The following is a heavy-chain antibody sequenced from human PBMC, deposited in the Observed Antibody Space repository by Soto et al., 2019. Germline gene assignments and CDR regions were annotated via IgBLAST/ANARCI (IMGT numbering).Heavy chain of an antibody. CDR2: ISAYNGNT. CDR3: ARNIVVVPAAMGSDAFDI. D-gene: IGHD2-2*01. CDR1: GYTFTSYG. J-gene: IGHJ3*02. Sequence: QVQLVQSGAEVKKPGASVKVSCKASGYTFTSYGISWVRQAPGQGLEWLGWISAYNGNTNDAQKLQGRVNMSTDTSTSTAYMELRSLRSDDTAVYYCARNIVVVPAAMGSDAFDIWGQGTMVTVSS. V-gene: IGHV1-18*01.